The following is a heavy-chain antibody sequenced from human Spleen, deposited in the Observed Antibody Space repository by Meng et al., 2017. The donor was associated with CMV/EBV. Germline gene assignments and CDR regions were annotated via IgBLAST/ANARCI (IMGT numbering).Heavy chain of an antibody. CDR1: GYSFPSYW. V-gene: IGHV5-51*01. J-gene: IGHJ4*02. CDR2: IYPGDSDT. CDR3: ARHMDDFWSGYPY. D-gene: IGHD3-3*01. Sequence: GESLKISCKGSGYSFPSYWIGWERQTPGKGLEFVGIIYPGDSDTRYSPSLQGQVPISVDKSIRTAYLQWSGPKASDTGIYYCARHMDDFWSGYPYWGQGTLVTVSS.